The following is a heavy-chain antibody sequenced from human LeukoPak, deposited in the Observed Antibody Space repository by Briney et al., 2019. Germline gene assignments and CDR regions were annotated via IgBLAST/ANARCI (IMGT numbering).Heavy chain of an antibody. J-gene: IGHJ4*02. CDR1: GFTFNIYW. D-gene: IGHD2-21*02. CDR3: ARGRVVTAIPGTFDY. Sequence: PGGSLRLSCAASGFTFNIYWMSWVRQAPGKGLEWVAVISYDGSNKYYADSVKGRFTISRDNSKNTLYLQMNSLRAEDTAVYYCARGRVVTAIPGTFDYWGQGTLVTVSS. CDR2: ISYDGSNK. V-gene: IGHV3-30-3*01.